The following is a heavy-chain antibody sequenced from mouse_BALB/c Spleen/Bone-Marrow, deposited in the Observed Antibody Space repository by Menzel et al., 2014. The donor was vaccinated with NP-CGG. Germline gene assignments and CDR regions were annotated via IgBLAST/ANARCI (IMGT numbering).Heavy chain of an antibody. Sequence: EVNVVESGGGLVKSGGSLKLSCAASGFTFNSYGMSWVRQTPEKRLEWVATISGGGSYTFYPDSVKGRFTISRDNAKNNLYLQLSSLRSEDTALYYCARHAYYDQTEVSFVYWGLGTLVTVSA. J-gene: IGHJ3*01. D-gene: IGHD2-4*01. CDR3: ARHAYYDQTEVSFVY. CDR2: ISGGGSYT. V-gene: IGHV5-9-2*01. CDR1: GFTFNSYG.